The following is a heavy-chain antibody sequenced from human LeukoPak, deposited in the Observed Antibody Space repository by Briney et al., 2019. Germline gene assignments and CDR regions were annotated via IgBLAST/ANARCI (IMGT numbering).Heavy chain of an antibody. CDR2: IAYDGSVK. CDR1: GFPFSTFG. Sequence: GGSLRLSCAASGFPFSTFGMHWVRQAPGKGLEWVAAIAYDGSVKYYPDSVKGRLTISRDNSKNTLYLQMNSLRAEDTAVYYCARDLYLATVTNPFDYWGQGTLVTVSS. D-gene: IGHD4-17*01. V-gene: IGHV3-33*08. CDR3: ARDLYLATVTNPFDY. J-gene: IGHJ4*02.